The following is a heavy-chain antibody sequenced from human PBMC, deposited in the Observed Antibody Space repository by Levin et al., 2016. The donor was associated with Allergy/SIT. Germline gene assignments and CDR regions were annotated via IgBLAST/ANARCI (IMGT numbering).Heavy chain of an antibody. J-gene: IGHJ5*01. V-gene: IGHV3-23*01. Sequence: GESLKISCAASGFSFSSYAMGWVRQAPGNGLEWVSVISGSGDSTYYADSAKGRFTISRDNSKKTLYLQMNSLRAEDTAIYYCAKASGTAAASNWFDSWGQGTLVTVSS. D-gene: IGHD6-13*01. CDR2: ISGSGDST. CDR1: GFSFSSYA. CDR3: AKASGTAAASNWFDS.